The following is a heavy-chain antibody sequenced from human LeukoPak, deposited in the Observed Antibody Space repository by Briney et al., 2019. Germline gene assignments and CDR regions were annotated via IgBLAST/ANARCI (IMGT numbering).Heavy chain of an antibody. J-gene: IGHJ4*02. CDR2: IYHSGST. D-gene: IGHD3-22*01. CDR1: GYSISSGYY. Sequence: SETLSLTCTVSGYSISSGYYWGWIRQPPGKGLEWIGSIYHSGSTYYNPSLKSRVTISVDTSKNQFSLKLSSVTAADTAVYYCARDPSYYYDSSGYSFFDYWGQGTLVTVSS. CDR3: ARDPSYYYDSSGYSFFDY. V-gene: IGHV4-38-2*02.